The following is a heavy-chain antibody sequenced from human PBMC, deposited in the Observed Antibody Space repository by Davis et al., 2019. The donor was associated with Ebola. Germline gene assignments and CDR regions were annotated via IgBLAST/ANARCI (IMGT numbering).Heavy chain of an antibody. D-gene: IGHD1-26*01. CDR2: IIPIFGTA. J-gene: IGHJ4*02. Sequence: SVKVSCKASGGTFSRYAISWVRQAPGQGLEWTGGIIPIFGTANYAQKFQGRVPITAEKSTSTAYMELSSLRSEDTAVYYCAIGWDRVGAILGWGQGTLVTVSS. CDR3: AIGWDRVGAILG. CDR1: GGTFSRYA. V-gene: IGHV1-69*06.